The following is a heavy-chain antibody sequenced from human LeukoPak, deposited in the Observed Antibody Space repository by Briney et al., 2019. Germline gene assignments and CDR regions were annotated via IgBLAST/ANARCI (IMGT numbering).Heavy chain of an antibody. J-gene: IGHJ4*02. CDR1: GSSVRTGSSY. CDR2: IYSGGST. CDR3: ARDHAL. V-gene: IGHV3-53*01. Sequence: GGSLRLSCAASGSSVRTGSSYMYWVRQAPGKGLEWVSLIYSGGSTSYADSVKGRFTISSDNSKNTLYLEMSSLRTDDTAIYYCARDHALWGQGILVTVSS.